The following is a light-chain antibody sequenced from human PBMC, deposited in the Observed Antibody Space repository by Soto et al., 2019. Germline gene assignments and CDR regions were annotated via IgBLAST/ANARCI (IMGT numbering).Light chain of an antibody. Sequence: EIVLTQSPGTLSLSPGERATLSCRASQSVGSSYLAWYHQKPGQAPRLLIYAASSRATGIPDRFSGSGSETDFTLTISRLGPEDFAVYSCQQYGSSPLTFGQGTKVEIK. CDR2: AAS. J-gene: IGKJ1*01. CDR1: QSVGSSY. CDR3: QQYGSSPLT. V-gene: IGKV3-20*01.